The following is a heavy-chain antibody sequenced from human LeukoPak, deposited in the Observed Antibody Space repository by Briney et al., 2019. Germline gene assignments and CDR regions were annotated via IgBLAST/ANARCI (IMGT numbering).Heavy chain of an antibody. CDR2: IYYSGST. CDR1: GGPISSYY. CDR3: ARADSSSWYEVDY. Sequence: SETLSLTCTVSGGPISSYYWSWIRQPPGKGLEWIGYIYYSGSTNYNPSLKSRVTISVDTSKNQFSLKLSCVTAADTAVYYCARADSSSWYEVDYWGQGTLVTVSS. J-gene: IGHJ4*02. D-gene: IGHD6-13*01. V-gene: IGHV4-59*01.